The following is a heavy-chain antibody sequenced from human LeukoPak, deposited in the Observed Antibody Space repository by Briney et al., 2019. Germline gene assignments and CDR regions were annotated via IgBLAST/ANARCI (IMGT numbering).Heavy chain of an antibody. V-gene: IGHV4-39*07. CDR3: ARQKWEQQGRDYYFNGLDV. D-gene: IGHD1/OR15-1a*01. CDR2: IYYSGST. Sequence: SETLSLTCTVSGGSISSSSYYWGWIRQPPGKGLEWIGSIYYSGSTYYNPSFTSRVTMSVDRSRNQFSLKLTSVTAADTAVYYCARQKWEQQGRDYYFNGLDVWGPGTTVIVSS. J-gene: IGHJ6*02. CDR1: GGSISSSSYY.